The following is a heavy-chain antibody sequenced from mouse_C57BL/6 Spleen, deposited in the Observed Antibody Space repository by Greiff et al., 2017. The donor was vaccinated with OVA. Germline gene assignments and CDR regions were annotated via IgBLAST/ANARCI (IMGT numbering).Heavy chain of an antibody. V-gene: IGHV1-53*01. CDR3: ARGYYGSSKLFDY. Sequence: VQLQQSGTELVKPGASVKLSCKASGYTFTSYWMHWVKQRPGQGLEWIGNINPSNGGTNYNEKFKSKATLTVDKSSSTAYMQLSSLTSEDSAVYYCARGYYGSSKLFDYWGQGTTLTVSS. CDR1: GYTFTSYW. D-gene: IGHD1-1*01. J-gene: IGHJ2*01. CDR2: INPSNGGT.